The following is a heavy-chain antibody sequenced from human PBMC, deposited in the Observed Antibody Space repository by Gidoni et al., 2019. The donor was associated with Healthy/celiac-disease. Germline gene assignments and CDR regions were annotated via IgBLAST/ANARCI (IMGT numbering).Heavy chain of an antibody. D-gene: IGHD3-10*01. CDR3: ARDLNIGENWFDP. Sequence: QVQLVESGGGVVQPGRSLRLSCAASGFTFSSYAMHWVRQAPGKGLEWVAVISYDGSNKYYADSGKCRFTITRDNSKNTLYLQMNSLRAEDTAVYYCARDLNIGENWFDPWGQGTLVTVSS. CDR2: ISYDGSNK. J-gene: IGHJ5*02. CDR1: GFTFSSYA. V-gene: IGHV3-30-3*01.